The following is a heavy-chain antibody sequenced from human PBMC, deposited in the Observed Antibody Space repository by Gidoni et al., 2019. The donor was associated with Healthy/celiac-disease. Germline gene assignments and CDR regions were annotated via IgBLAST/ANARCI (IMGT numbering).Heavy chain of an antibody. CDR1: GFSLSTSGVG. D-gene: IGHD3-3*01. CDR2: IYWEDDK. CDR3: AHATIFGVVIHDAFDI. J-gene: IGHJ3*02. Sequence: QITLKESGPTLVKPTQTLTLTCTFSGFSLSTSGVGVGWIRQPPGKALEWLALIYWEDDKRYSTSLKSRLTSTKDTSKNQVVLTMNNMDPVDTATYYCAHATIFGVVIHDAFDIGGQGTMVTVSS. V-gene: IGHV2-5*02.